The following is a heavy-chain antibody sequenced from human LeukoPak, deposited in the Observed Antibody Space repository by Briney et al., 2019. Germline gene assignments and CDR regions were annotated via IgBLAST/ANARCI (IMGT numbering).Heavy chain of an antibody. Sequence: GASVKVSCKASGYTFTNYGISWVRQAHGLGLEWMGWISGYNGNTNFAQTFQGRVTMTTDTSTSTAYMELRSLRSDDTAVYYCGRQVDTTMALPDYWGQGTLVTVSS. J-gene: IGHJ4*02. V-gene: IGHV1-18*01. CDR3: GRQVDTTMALPDY. CDR1: GYTFTNYG. CDR2: ISGYNGNT. D-gene: IGHD5-18*01.